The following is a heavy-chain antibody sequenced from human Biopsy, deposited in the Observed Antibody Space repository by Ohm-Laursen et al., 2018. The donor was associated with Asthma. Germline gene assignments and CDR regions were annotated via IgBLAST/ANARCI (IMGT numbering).Heavy chain of an antibody. CDR1: GGSVNIGGFY. V-gene: IGHV4-31*03. CDR3: ARDLAGSCTSASCYGFDS. Sequence: TLSLTCTVSGGSVNIGGFYWSWVRQHTGRGPEWIGYISYDGSRYYNPSLKSRVTITLETSQNQFSLKLTSVTASDSALYYCARDLAGSCTSASCYGFDSWGQGAQVTVSS. CDR2: ISYDGSR. J-gene: IGHJ5*01. D-gene: IGHD2-2*01.